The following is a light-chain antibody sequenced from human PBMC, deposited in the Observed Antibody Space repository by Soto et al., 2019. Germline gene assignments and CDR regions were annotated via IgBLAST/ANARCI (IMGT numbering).Light chain of an antibody. CDR3: QQFSSYPLT. CDR1: QTVRNNY. J-gene: IGKJ4*01. V-gene: IGKV3-20*01. CDR2: DAS. Sequence: EFVLTQSPGTLSLSPGERAKLYCRASQTVRNNYLAWYQQKPGQAPRLLIYDASSRATGIPDRFSGGGSGTDLTLTISRLEPEDFAVYYCQQFSSYPLTFGGGTKV.